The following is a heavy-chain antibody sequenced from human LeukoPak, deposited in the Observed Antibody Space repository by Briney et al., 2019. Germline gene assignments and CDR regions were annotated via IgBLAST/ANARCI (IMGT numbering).Heavy chain of an antibody. CDR3: ARGGPIYCSGDSCYPGDY. CDR2: ISYDGSKK. J-gene: IGHJ4*02. D-gene: IGHD2-15*01. Sequence: GRSLRLSCAASGFTFRAYGMHWVRQAPGKGLEWVAVISYDGSKKYYGDFVKSRFTISRDNARNTLYLQMNSLRAEDTAVYYCARGGPIYCSGDSCYPGDYWGQGTLVTVSS. V-gene: IGHV3-30*03. CDR1: GFTFRAYG.